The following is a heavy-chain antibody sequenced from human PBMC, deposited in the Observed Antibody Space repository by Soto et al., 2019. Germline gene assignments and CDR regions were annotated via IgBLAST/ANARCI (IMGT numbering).Heavy chain of an antibody. CDR1: GGSISSYY. J-gene: IGHJ5*02. CDR3: ARVNRLGGIAAAGTGYWFDP. D-gene: IGHD6-13*01. CDR2: IYYSGST. V-gene: IGHV4-59*01. Sequence: PSETLSLTCTVSGGSISSYYWSWIRQPPGKGLEWIGYIYYSGSTNYNPSLKSRVTISVDTSKNQFSLKLSSVTAADTAVYYCARVNRLGGIAAAGTGYWFDPWGQGTLVTVSS.